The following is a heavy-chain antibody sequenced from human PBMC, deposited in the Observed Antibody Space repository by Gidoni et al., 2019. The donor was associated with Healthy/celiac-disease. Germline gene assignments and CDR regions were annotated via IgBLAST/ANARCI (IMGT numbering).Heavy chain of an antibody. D-gene: IGHD3-3*01. CDR3: ARSYDFWSGYTW. V-gene: IGHV3-11*01. Sequence: QVQLVESGGGLVKPGGSLRPSCAASGFTFSDYYMSWIRQAPGKGLEWVSFISGSGSTIYYADSVKGRFTISRDNAKNSLYLQMNRLRAEDTAVYYCARSYDFWSGYTWWGQGTLVTVSS. CDR1: GFTFSDYY. J-gene: IGHJ4*02. CDR2: ISGSGSTI.